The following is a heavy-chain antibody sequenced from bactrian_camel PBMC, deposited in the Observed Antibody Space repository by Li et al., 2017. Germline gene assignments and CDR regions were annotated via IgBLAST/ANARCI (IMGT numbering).Heavy chain of an antibody. Sequence: HVQLVESGGGLVQPGGSLRLSCAASGFTFSNSWMYWVRQAPGKGLEWVSTVYTGDGKTCSADSVKGRFTISRDNTKNILYLQMNSLKSEDTALYYCAKDLFTDYARWGQGTQVTVS. D-gene: IGHD4*01. CDR1: GFTFSNSW. CDR3: AKDLFTDYAR. V-gene: IGHV3S1*01. J-gene: IGHJ4*01. CDR2: VYTGDGKT.